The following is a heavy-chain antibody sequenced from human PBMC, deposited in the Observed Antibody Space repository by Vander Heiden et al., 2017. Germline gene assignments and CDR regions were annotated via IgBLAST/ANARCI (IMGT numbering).Heavy chain of an antibody. CDR3: ARVSKDSSPNWYFDL. J-gene: IGHJ2*01. CDR2: IHHSGAT. CDR1: GGSISSGAYY. D-gene: IGHD4-4*01. Sequence: QVQLQESGPGLVRPSQTLSLTCSVSGGSISSGAYYWSWIRQHPGEGLEYIGYIHHSGATSYTPSLKSLVTISVDTSKNQFSLRLSSVTAADTAVYYCARVSKDSSPNWYFDLWGRGTVVTVSS. V-gene: IGHV4-31*01.